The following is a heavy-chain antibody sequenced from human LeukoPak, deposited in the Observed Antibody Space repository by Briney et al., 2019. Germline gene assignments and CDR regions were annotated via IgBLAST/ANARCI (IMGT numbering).Heavy chain of an antibody. CDR2: IRSKANSYAT. D-gene: IGHD4-17*01. CDR1: GFTFSGSA. Sequence: GGSLRLSCAASGFTFSGSAMHWVRQASGKGLEWVGRIRSKANSYATAYAASVKGRFTISRDDSKNTAYLQMNSLKTEDTAVYYCTRRVPTVTTGYNWFDPWGQGTLVTVSS. CDR3: TRRVPTVTTGYNWFDP. V-gene: IGHV3-73*01. J-gene: IGHJ5*02.